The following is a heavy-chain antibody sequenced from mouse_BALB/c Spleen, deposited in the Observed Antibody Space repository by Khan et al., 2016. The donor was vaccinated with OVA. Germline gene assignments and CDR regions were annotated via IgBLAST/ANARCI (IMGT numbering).Heavy chain of an antibody. CDR2: ISDGGSYT. V-gene: IGHV5-4*02. J-gene: IGHJ3*01. D-gene: IGHD2-1*01. CDR3: ARGYYGNPFAY. Sequence: EVELVESGGGLVKPGGSLKLSCAASEFTFSDYYMYWVRQTPEMRLEWVATISDGGSYTYYPVSVQGRFTISRDGAKNNLYLQMSSLKSEDTAMYYCARGYYGNPFAYWGQGTLVTVSA. CDR1: EFTFSDYY.